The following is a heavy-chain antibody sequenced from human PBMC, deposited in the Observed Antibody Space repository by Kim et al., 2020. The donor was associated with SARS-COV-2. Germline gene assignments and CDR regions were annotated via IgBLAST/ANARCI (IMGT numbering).Heavy chain of an antibody. CDR1: GFTFSSYE. D-gene: IGHD2-8*02. CDR2: ISGSGRTI. Sequence: GGSLRLSCAASGFTFSSYEMNWVRQAPGKGLEWISNISGSGRTIYYADSVRGRFTISRDNAKNSLYLQMYSLRAEDTAVYYCARGSPLGTGDAFDIWGQGAMVTVTS. J-gene: IGHJ3*02. V-gene: IGHV3-48*03. CDR3: ARGSPLGTGDAFDI.